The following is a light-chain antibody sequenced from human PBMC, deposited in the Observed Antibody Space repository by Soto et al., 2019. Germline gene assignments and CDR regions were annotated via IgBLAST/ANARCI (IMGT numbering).Light chain of an antibody. Sequence: DIQMTQSPSSLSASVGDRVTITCRASQNIRTYLNCYQQKPGKAPNLLIYGASSLQSGVPSRFSGSGSETDFTLTINHLQPEDFATYYCQQSYTAVFAFGPGTKVDIK. CDR2: GAS. J-gene: IGKJ3*01. CDR1: QNIRTY. V-gene: IGKV1-39*01. CDR3: QQSYTAVFA.